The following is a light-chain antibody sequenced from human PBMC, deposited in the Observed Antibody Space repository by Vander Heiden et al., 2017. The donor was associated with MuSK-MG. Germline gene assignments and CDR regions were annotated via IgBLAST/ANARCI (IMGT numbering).Light chain of an antibody. J-gene: IGLJ2*01. V-gene: IGLV7-46*01. CDR3: LLFYSGPRV. CDR1: TGAVTSGHY. Sequence: QAVVTQEPSLTVSPGGTVTLTCGSSTGAVTSGHYPYWFQQKPGHAPRTLIYDTSNTPSLTPARFSGSRLAGKAALTLSGAQAEDDDEYYCLLFYSGPRVFGGGTKLTVL. CDR2: DTS.